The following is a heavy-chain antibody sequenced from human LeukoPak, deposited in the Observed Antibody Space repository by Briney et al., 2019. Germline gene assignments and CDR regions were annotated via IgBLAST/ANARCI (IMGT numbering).Heavy chain of an antibody. CDR2: IYYSGST. CDR3: ARDHYYDSSGYTFRH. Sequence: SETLSLTCTVPGGSISSYYWSWIRQPPGKGLEWIGYIYYSGSTNYNPSLKSRVTISVDTSKNQFSLKLSSVTAADTAVYYCARDHYYDSSGYTFRHWGQGTLVTVSS. V-gene: IGHV4-59*01. D-gene: IGHD3-22*01. CDR1: GGSISSYY. J-gene: IGHJ1*01.